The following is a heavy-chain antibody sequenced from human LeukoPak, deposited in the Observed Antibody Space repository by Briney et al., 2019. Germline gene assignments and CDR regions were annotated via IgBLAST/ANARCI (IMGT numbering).Heavy chain of an antibody. J-gene: IGHJ4*02. V-gene: IGHV1-69*13. D-gene: IGHD5-12*01. CDR1: GGTFSSYA. Sequence: SVKVSCKASGGTFSSYAISWVRQAPGQGLEWMGGIIPIFGTANYAQKFQGRVTITADESTSTAYMELSSLRSEDTAVYYCARDKSWTRDSGYQYWGQGTLVTVSS. CDR3: ARDKSWTRDSGYQY. CDR2: IIPIFGTA.